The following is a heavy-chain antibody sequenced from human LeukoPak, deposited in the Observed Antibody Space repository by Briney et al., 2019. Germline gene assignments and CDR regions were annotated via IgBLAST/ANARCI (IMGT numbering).Heavy chain of an antibody. V-gene: IGHV3-48*03. J-gene: IGHJ4*02. Sequence: HPGGSLRLSCAASGFTFSSYEMNWVRQAPGKGLEWVSYISSSGSTIYYADSVKGRFTISRDNAKNSLYLQMNSLRAEDTAVYYCAKRATTWDSSGSYHFDYWGQGTLVTVSS. CDR3: AKRATTWDSSGSYHFDY. CDR2: ISSSGSTI. CDR1: GFTFSSYE. D-gene: IGHD3-22*01.